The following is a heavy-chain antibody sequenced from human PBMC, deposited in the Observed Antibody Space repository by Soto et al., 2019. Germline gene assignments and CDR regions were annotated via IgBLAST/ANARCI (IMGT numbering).Heavy chain of an antibody. Sequence: QVQLGQSGAEVRKPGSSVKVSCQASGGTFSNSTVTWVRQAPGQGLEWMGRLIPFLGLANYAQKFRGRLTSTADKATTTAYMELRSLRSEDTAIYYCARFKLGDDYWGQGTLVTVSS. J-gene: IGHJ4*02. D-gene: IGHD5-12*01. CDR1: GGTFSNST. CDR2: LIPFLGLA. V-gene: IGHV1-69*02. CDR3: ARFKLGDDY.